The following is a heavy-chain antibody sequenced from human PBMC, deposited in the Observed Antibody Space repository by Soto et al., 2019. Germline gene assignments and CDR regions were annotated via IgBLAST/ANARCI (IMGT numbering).Heavy chain of an antibody. CDR2: IKSKTDGGKT. Sequence: EVQLVESGGGLVKPGGSLRLSCAASGFTFSNAWMNWVRQAPGKGLEWVGRIKSKTDGGKTDYAAPVKGRFTISTDDSKNTLYLQMNSLKTEDTAVYYCIIGPDIVATIWFDPWGQGTLVTVSS. V-gene: IGHV3-15*07. D-gene: IGHD5-12*01. CDR3: IIGPDIVATIWFDP. J-gene: IGHJ5*02. CDR1: GFTFSNAW.